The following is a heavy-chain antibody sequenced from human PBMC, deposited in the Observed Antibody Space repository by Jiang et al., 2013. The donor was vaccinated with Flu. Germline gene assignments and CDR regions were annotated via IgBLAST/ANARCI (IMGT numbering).Heavy chain of an antibody. V-gene: IGHV4-59*08. D-gene: IGHD1-14*01. CDR1: AGSISSYY. CDR3: ARHPSYRSGWFNPLDY. J-gene: IGHJ4*02. CDR2: IFYSGST. Sequence: GLVKPSETLSLTCTVSAGSISSYYWSWIRQPPGKGLEWIAYIFYSGSTDYNPSLKSRVTISIDTSKNQFSLKLSSVTAADTAVYYCARHPSYRSGWFNPLDYWGQGTLVTVSS.